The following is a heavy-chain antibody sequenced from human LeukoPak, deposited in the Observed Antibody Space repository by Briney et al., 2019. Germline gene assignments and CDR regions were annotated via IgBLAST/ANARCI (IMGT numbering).Heavy chain of an antibody. CDR3: AREGQWLTPPFDS. CDR1: GFTFSSYG. Sequence: GGSLRLSCAASGFTFSSYGMYWVRQAPGKGLEWVAVISYDGSNKYYADSVKGRFTISRDNSKNTLYLQMNSLRAEDTAVYYCAREGQWLTPPFDSWGQGTLVTVSS. D-gene: IGHD5-24*01. CDR2: ISYDGSNK. J-gene: IGHJ4*02. V-gene: IGHV3-30*03.